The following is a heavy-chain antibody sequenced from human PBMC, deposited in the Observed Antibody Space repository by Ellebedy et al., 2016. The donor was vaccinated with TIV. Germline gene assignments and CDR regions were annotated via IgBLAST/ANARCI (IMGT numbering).Heavy chain of an antibody. CDR3: ARDYGDYGPLGAFDI. J-gene: IGHJ3*02. CDR1: GYTFSSYY. D-gene: IGHD4-17*01. CDR2: INPSGGST. Sequence: ASVKVSCXASGYTFSSYYMYWVRQAPGQGLEWMGIINPSGGSTSYAQKFQGRVTMTRDTSTSTVYMELSSLRSEDTAVYYCARDYGDYGPLGAFDIWGQGTMVTVSS. V-gene: IGHV1-46*01.